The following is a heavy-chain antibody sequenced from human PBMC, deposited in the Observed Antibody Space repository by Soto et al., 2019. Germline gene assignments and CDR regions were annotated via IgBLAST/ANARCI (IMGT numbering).Heavy chain of an antibody. CDR3: ARGVVINAFDI. CDR2: IIPIFGTA. V-gene: IGHV1-69*13. D-gene: IGHD3-3*01. J-gene: IGHJ3*02. Sequence: GASVKVSCKASGGTFSSYAISWVRQAPGQGLEWMGGIIPIFGTANYAQKFQGGVTITADESTSTAYMELSSLRSEDTAVYYCARGVVINAFDIWGQGTMVTVSS. CDR1: GGTFSSYA.